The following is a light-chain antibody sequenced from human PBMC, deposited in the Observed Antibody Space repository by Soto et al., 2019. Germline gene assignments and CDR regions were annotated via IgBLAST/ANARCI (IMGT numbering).Light chain of an antibody. Sequence: QSALTQPASVSCSPGHSIAISCTGTSSDVGSSNLVSWYQQQPGKAPKLMIYEDNKRPSGVSDRFSGSKSGNTASLTISGLQAEDEADYYCCSCTTSDPLLFGGGTKVTVL. J-gene: IGLJ2*01. V-gene: IGLV2-23*01. CDR3: CSCTTSDPLL. CDR1: SSDVGSSNL. CDR2: EDN.